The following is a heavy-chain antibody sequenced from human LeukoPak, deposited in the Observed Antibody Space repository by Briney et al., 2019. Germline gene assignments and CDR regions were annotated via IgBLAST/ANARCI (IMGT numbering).Heavy chain of an antibody. J-gene: IGHJ6*03. CDR1: GYTFTSYD. CDR2: MNPNSGNT. CDR3: ARLTKMATILGYYYYYMDV. Sequence: ASVKVSCKASGYTFTSYDINWVRQATGQRLEWMGWMNPNSGNTGYAQKFQGRVTMTRNTSISTAYMELSSLRSEDTAVYYCARLTKMATILGYYYYYMDVWGKGTTVTVSS. D-gene: IGHD5-24*01. V-gene: IGHV1-8*01.